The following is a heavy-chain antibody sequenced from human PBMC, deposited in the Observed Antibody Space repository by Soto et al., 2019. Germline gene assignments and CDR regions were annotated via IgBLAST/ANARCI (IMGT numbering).Heavy chain of an antibody. Sequence: EVQLVESGGGLVQPGASLRLSCATSGFILSDCAMNWVRQAPGKGLECVSYISSSSSVIDYADSVKGRFTVSRDNARNSLYLQMNSLRDEDTAVYYCARDLSWGSNWYYYMDVWGKGTTVTVSS. J-gene: IGHJ6*03. D-gene: IGHD7-27*01. CDR1: GFILSDCA. CDR2: ISSSSSVI. V-gene: IGHV3-48*02. CDR3: ARDLSWGSNWYYYMDV.